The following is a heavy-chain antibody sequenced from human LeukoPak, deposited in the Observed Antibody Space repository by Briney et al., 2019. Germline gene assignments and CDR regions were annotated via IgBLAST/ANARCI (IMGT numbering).Heavy chain of an antibody. J-gene: IGHJ4*02. CDR2: INHSGST. V-gene: IGHV4-34*01. CDR3: ARGWLAAGRFDY. Sequence: SETLSLACAVYGGSFSGYYWSWIRQPPGKGLEWIGEINHSGSTNYNPSLKSRVTISVDTSKNQFSLKLSSVTAADTAVYYCARGWLAAGRFDYWGQGTLVTVSS. CDR1: GGSFSGYY. D-gene: IGHD2-15*01.